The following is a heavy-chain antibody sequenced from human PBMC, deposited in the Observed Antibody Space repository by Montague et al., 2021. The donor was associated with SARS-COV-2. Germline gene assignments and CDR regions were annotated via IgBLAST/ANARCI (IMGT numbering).Heavy chain of an antibody. V-gene: IGHV4-59*01. CDR2: IYYSGST. D-gene: IGHD2-15*01. CDR1: GGSISSYY. CDR3: ARASLGYCSGGRCYVGFDP. J-gene: IGHJ5*02. Sequence: SETLSLTCTVSGGSISSYYWSWIRQPPGKGLEWIGYIYYSGSTNXXPSLKSRVTISVDTSKNQFSLKLSSVTAADTAVYYCARASLGYCSGGRCYVGFDPWGQGTLVTVPS.